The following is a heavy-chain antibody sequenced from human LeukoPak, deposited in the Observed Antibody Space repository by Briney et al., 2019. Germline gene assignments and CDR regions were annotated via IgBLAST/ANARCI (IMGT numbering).Heavy chain of an antibody. V-gene: IGHV4-30-4*01. CDR2: IYYSGST. CDR3: ARDYYGPGSLRYFDL. CDR1: GGSVSSGDYY. Sequence: SETLSLTCTVSGGSVSSGDYYWSWIRQPPGKGLEWIGYIYYSGSTYYNPSLKSRATISVDTSKNQFSLKLSSVTAADTAVYYCARDYYGPGSLRYFDLWGRGTLVTVSS. D-gene: IGHD3-10*01. J-gene: IGHJ2*01.